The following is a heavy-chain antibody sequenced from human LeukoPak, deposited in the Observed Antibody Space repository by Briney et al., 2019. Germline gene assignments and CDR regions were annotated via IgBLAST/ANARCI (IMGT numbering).Heavy chain of an antibody. CDR3: ARYHFEDY. CDR1: GYSFTSYD. D-gene: IGHD2-2*01. Sequence: ASVKVSCKASGYSFTSYDINWVRQATGQGLEWMGWMNPDSAYTGYAQKFQGRVIMTRDTSINTVYMELSSLGSDDTAVYYCARYHFEDYWGQGTLVTVSS. V-gene: IGHV1-8*01. CDR2: MNPDSAYT. J-gene: IGHJ4*02.